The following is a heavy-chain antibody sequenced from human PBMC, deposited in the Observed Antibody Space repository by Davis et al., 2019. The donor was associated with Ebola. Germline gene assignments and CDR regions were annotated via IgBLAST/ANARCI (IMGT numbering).Heavy chain of an antibody. D-gene: IGHD2-21*02. J-gene: IGHJ4*02. V-gene: IGHV3-7*01. Sequence: GESLKISCAASGFTFSSYWMSWVRQAPGKGLEWVANIRQDGSEKYYVDSVEGRFAISRDNAKNSLYLQMNSLRAEDTAVYYCAKESASCGGDCYSLSDFWGQGTLVTVSS. CDR1: GFTFSSYW. CDR2: IRQDGSEK. CDR3: AKESASCGGDCYSLSDF.